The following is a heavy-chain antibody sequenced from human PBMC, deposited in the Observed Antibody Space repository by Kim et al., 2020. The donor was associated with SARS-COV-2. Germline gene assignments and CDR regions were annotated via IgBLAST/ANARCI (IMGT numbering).Heavy chain of an antibody. J-gene: IGHJ4*02. V-gene: IGHV4-39*01. CDR2: LYYGGST. Sequence: SETLSLTCTVSGGSINSRAYYWAWIRQSPGKGPEWIGSLYYGGSTYYNPTLKSRVTISVDTSKNQFSVRLSSVTAADTAVYYCARHGYGFYTLVDYWGQGTLVTVSS. D-gene: IGHD2-2*02. CDR1: GGSINSRAYY. CDR3: ARHGYGFYTLVDY.